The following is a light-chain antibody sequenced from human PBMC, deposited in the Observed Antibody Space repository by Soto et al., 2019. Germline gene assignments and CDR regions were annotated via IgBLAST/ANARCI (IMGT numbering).Light chain of an antibody. CDR3: MQSLQTIT. J-gene: IGKJ5*01. V-gene: IGKV2-28*01. CDR2: LAS. CDR1: QSLLHSDGYSF. Sequence: DIVMTQSPLSLPVTPGEPASISCRSSQSLLHSDGYSFLGWYLQRPGQSPQLLIYLASNRASGVPDRFSGSGSGTDCTLRISRVEAEDVGVYYCMQSLQTITFGQGTRLEIK.